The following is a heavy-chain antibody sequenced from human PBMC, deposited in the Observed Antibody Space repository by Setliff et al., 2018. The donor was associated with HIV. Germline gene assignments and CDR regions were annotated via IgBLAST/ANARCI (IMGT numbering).Heavy chain of an antibody. Sequence: PSETLSLTCAVFGGSFTDIGGSFTDYYWIWIRQHPGKGLEWIGYIYYSGSSYYNPSLKSRVTISVDTSKNQFSVKLSSVTAADTAVYYCARVLNPSDAFDIWGQGTMVTVSS. CDR3: ARVLNPSDAFDI. V-gene: IGHV4-31*11. CDR2: IYYSGSS. CDR1: GGSFTDIGGSFTDYY. J-gene: IGHJ3*02.